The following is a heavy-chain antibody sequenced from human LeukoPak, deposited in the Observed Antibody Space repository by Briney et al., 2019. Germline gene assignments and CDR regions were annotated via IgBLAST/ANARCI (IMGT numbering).Heavy chain of an antibody. CDR1: GGSFSGYY. CDR2: INHSGST. J-gene: IGHJ4*02. D-gene: IGHD1-1*01. CDR3: ARTTGSYYFDY. V-gene: IGHV4-34*01. Sequence: SETLSLTCAVYGGSFSGYYWSWIRQPPGKGLEWIGEINHSGSTNYNPSLKSRVTISVDSSKNQFSLKLTSVTAADTAVYYCARTTGSYYFDYWGQGTLVTVSS.